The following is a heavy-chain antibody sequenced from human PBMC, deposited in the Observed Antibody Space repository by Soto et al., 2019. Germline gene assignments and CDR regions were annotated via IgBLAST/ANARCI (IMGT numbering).Heavy chain of an antibody. J-gene: IGHJ4*02. V-gene: IGHV1-69*06. CDR3: AREHVRYFDWLPKPNYFDY. Sequence: VASVKVSCKASGGTFSSYAISWVRQAPGQVLEWMGGIIPIFGTANYAQKFQGRVTITADKSTSTAYMELSSLRSEDTAVYYCAREHVRYFDWLPKPNYFDYWGQGTLVTVSS. CDR2: IIPIFGTA. CDR1: GGTFSSYA. D-gene: IGHD3-9*01.